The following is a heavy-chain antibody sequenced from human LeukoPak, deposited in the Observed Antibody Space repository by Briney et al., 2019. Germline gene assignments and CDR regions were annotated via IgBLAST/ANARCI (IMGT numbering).Heavy chain of an antibody. V-gene: IGHV4-39*07. CDR3: ARSQYYYDSASHYYYYYMDV. Sequence: SETLSLTCTVSGGSISSSSYYWGWIRQPPGEGLEWIGSIFYSGNTYYNPSLKSRVTISVDTSKNQFSLKLSSVTAADTAVYYCARSQYYYDSASHYYYYYMDVWGKGTTVTVSS. J-gene: IGHJ6*03. CDR2: IFYSGNT. D-gene: IGHD3-22*01. CDR1: GGSISSSSYY.